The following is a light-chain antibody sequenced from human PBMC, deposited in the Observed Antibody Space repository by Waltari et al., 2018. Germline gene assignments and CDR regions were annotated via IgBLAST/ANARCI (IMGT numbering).Light chain of an antibody. CDR2: AAS. CDR3: QQYYSTLEYT. V-gene: IGKV1-8*01. J-gene: IGKJ2*01. CDR1: QGISSY. Sequence: AIRMTQSPSSLPASTGDRVKITCRASQGISSYLAWYQQKPGKAPKLLIYAASTLQSGVPSRFSGSGSGTDFTLTISCLQSEDFATYYCQQYYSTLEYTFGQGTKLEI.